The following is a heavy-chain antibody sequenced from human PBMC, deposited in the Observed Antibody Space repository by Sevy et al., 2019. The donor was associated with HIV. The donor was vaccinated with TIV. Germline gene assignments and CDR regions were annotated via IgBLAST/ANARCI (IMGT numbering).Heavy chain of an antibody. CDR3: ASTRDYYGSGSSFSHWFDP. CDR1: GGSISSRSSY. D-gene: IGHD3-10*01. Sequence: SETLSLTCTVSGGSISSRSSYWGWIRKPPGKGLEWIGSIYYSGSTYSNPSLKSRLTMSVDTSKNQFSLKLSSVTAADTAVYYCASTRDYYGSGSSFSHWFDPWGQGILVTVSS. CDR2: IYYSGST. V-gene: IGHV4-39*01. J-gene: IGHJ5*02.